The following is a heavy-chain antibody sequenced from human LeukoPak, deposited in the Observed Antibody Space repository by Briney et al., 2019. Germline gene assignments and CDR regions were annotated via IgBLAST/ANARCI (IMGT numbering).Heavy chain of an antibody. V-gene: IGHV4-4*07. CDR2: IYTSGST. Sequence: SETLSLTCTVSGGSISSYYWSWIRQPAGKGLEWIGRIYTSGSTNYNPSLKSRVTISVDTSKNQFSLKLSSVTAADTAVYYCARAVLAAAGTSTYAFDIWGQGTMVTVSS. D-gene: IGHD6-13*01. CDR3: ARAVLAAAGTSTYAFDI. CDR1: GGSISSYY. J-gene: IGHJ3*02.